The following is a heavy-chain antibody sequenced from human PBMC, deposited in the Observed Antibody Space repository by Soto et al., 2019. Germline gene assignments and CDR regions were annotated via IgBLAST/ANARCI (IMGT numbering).Heavy chain of an antibody. Sequence: VGSLRLSCAASGFTFSSYGMHWVRQAPGKGLEWVAVIWYDGSNKYYADSVKGRFTISRDNSKNTLYLQMNSLRAEDTAVYYCARELHRYSGYARWFDPWGQGTLVTVSS. CDR3: ARELHRYSGYARWFDP. V-gene: IGHV3-33*01. D-gene: IGHD5-12*01. CDR2: IWYDGSNK. CDR1: GFTFSSYG. J-gene: IGHJ5*02.